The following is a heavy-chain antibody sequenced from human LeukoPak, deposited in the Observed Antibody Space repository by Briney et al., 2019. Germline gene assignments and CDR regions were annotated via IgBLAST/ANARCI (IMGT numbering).Heavy chain of an antibody. J-gene: IGHJ4*02. CDR2: IYHSGST. V-gene: IGHV4-38-2*02. Sequence: SETLSLTCTVSGYSISSGYYWGWIRQPPGKGLEWIGSIYHSGSTYYNPSLKSRVTISVDTSKNQFSLKLSSVTAADTAVYYCAREDSYGYFFDYWGQGTLVTVAS. D-gene: IGHD5-18*01. CDR1: GYSISSGYY. CDR3: AREDSYGYFFDY.